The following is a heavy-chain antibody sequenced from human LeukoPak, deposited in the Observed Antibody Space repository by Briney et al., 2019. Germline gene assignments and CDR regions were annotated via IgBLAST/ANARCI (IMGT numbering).Heavy chain of an antibody. CDR1: GFSFSSYA. CDR3: AKGRGPAATHPDY. Sequence: PGGSLRLSCAASGFSFSSYAMSWVRQAPGKGLEWVSYIRAGGDDTYYADSVRGRLTTSRDNSKNTLYLEMNSLRAEDTAIYYCAKGRGPAATHPDYWGQGTLVTVSS. J-gene: IGHJ4*02. D-gene: IGHD6-25*01. CDR2: IRAGGDDT. V-gene: IGHV3-23*01.